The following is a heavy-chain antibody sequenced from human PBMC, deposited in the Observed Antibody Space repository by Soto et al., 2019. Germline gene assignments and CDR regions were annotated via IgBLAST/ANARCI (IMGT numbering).Heavy chain of an antibody. D-gene: IGHD3-10*01. J-gene: IGHJ4*02. CDR1: GGSISSSNW. Sequence: SETLSLTCAVSGGSISSSNWWSWVRQPPGKGLEWIGEIYHSGSTNYNPSLKSRVTISVDKSKNQFSLKLSSVTAADTAVYYCARYYYGSGSYFTRFDYWGQGTLVTVS. V-gene: IGHV4-4*02. CDR3: ARYYYGSGSYFTRFDY. CDR2: IYHSGST.